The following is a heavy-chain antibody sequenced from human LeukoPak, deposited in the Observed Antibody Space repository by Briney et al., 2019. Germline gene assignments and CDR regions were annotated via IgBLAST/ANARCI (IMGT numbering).Heavy chain of an antibody. D-gene: IGHD4-17*01. J-gene: IGHJ4*02. Sequence: GGSLRLSCAASGFTFSSYWMSWVRQAPGKGLEWVANIKQDGSEKYYVDSVKGRFTISRDNAKNSLYLQMNSLRAEDTAVYYCARGPLHGAFDYWGQGTLVTVSP. CDR2: IKQDGSEK. V-gene: IGHV3-7*02. CDR1: GFTFSSYW. CDR3: ARGPLHGAFDY.